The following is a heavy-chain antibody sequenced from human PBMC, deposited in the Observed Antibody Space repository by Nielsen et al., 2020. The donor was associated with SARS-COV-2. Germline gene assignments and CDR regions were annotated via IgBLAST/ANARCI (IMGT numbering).Heavy chain of an antibody. V-gene: IGHV3-33*01. CDR3: AGKLYY. Sequence: GGSLRLSCAASGFTFSRYGMHWVRQAPGKGLEWVAVIWYDGSNKYYADSVKGRFTISRDNSKNTLYLQMNSLRDEDTAVYYCAGKLYYWGQGTLVTVSS. J-gene: IGHJ4*02. D-gene: IGHD4-23*01. CDR2: IWYDGSNK. CDR1: GFTFSRYG.